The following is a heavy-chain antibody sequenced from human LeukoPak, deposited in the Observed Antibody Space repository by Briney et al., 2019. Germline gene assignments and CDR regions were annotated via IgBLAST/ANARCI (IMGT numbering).Heavy chain of an antibody. Sequence: PGGSLRLSCAASGFTFSHYYMSWIRQAPGKGLEWVSYISSSGSTIYYADSVKGRFTISRDNAKNSLYLQMNSLRAEDPAVYYCAPSVAGLRYFDYWGQGTLVTVSS. J-gene: IGHJ4*02. V-gene: IGHV3-11*01. D-gene: IGHD6-19*01. CDR2: ISSSGSTI. CDR1: GFTFSHYY. CDR3: APSVAGLRYFDY.